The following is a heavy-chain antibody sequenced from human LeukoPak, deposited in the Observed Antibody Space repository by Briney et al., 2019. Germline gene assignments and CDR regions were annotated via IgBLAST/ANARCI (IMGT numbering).Heavy chain of an antibody. D-gene: IGHD4-17*01. J-gene: IGHJ6*02. Sequence: GGSLRLSCAASGFTFSSYAIHWVRQAPGKGLEWVAVISYDGSNKYYADSVKGRFTISRDNSKNTLYLQMNSLRAEDTAVYYCARSNYGDSPDYYGMDVWGQGTTVTVSS. CDR3: ARSNYGDSPDYYGMDV. CDR1: GFTFSSYA. V-gene: IGHV3-30-3*01. CDR2: ISYDGSNK.